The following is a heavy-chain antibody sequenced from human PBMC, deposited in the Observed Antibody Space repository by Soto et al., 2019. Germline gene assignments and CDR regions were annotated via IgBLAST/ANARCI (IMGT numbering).Heavy chain of an antibody. J-gene: IGHJ4*02. CDR3: ARTYYYSLGSYYVPDY. V-gene: IGHV5-51*01. Sequence: GESLKISCKGSGYNFATYWIGWVRQMPGKGLEWMGIIYPGDSETRYSPSFQGQVTISADKSISTAYLQWSSLEASDTAMYYCARTYYYSLGSYYVPDYWGPGALVTVSS. CDR1: GYNFATYW. CDR2: IYPGDSET. D-gene: IGHD3-10*01.